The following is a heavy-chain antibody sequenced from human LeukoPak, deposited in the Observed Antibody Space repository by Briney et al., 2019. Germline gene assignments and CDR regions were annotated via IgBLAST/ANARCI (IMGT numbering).Heavy chain of an antibody. CDR2: ISSSSSYI. D-gene: IGHD6-13*01. V-gene: IGHV3-21*01. Sequence: GGSLRLSCAASGFTFSSYSMNWVRQAPGKGLEWASSISSSSSYIYYADSVKGRLTISRDNAKNSLYLQMNSLRAEDTAVYYCARDRAAAGTDLDYWGQGTLVTVSS. CDR1: GFTFSSYS. CDR3: ARDRAAAGTDLDY. J-gene: IGHJ4*02.